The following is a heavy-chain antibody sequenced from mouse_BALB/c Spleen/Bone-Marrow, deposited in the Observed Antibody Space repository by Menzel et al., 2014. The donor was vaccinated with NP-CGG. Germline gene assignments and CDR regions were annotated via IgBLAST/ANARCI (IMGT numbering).Heavy chain of an antibody. V-gene: IGHV14-3*02. J-gene: IGHJ3*01. Sequence: VQLKESGAELVEPGASVKLSCTASGFNIKDTYMHWVKQRPEQGLEWIGRIDPANGNTKYDPKFQGKATITADTSSNTAYLQLSSLTSEDTAVYYCASYYFVSSLFAYWVQGTLVTVSA. D-gene: IGHD1-1*01. CDR1: GFNIKDTY. CDR3: ASYYFVSSLFAY. CDR2: IDPANGNT.